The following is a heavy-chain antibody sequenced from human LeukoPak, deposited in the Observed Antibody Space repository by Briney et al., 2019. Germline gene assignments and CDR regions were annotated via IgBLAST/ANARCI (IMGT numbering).Heavy chain of an antibody. CDR3: ARRYIQLWRFDP. CDR1: GYSFTSYG. V-gene: IGHV1-18*01. CDR2: INAYNGNT. J-gene: IGHJ5*02. D-gene: IGHD5-18*01. Sequence: ASVKVSCKASGYSFTSYGISWVRQAPGQGLEWMGWINAYNGNTNYAQKLEGRVTMTTDTSTSTAYMELRSLRSDDTAVYYCARRYIQLWRFDPWGQGTLVTVSS.